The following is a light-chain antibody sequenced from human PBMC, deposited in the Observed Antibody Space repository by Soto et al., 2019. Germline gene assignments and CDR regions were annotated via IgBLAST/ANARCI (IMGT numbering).Light chain of an antibody. V-gene: IGKV1-39*01. Sequence: DIQMTQSPSSLSASVGDRVTITCRASQNISIYLNWYQQKPGKAPKLLIYTVSNLQSGVPSRFSADGSGTDFPLTISSLQPEDFATYYCQQSSSTPPFTFGPGTKVDIK. CDR3: QQSSSTPPFT. J-gene: IGKJ3*01. CDR2: TVS. CDR1: QNISIY.